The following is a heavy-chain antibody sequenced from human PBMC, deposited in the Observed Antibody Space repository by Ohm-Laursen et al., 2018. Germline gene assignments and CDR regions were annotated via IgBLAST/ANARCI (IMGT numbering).Heavy chain of an antibody. CDR3: ARNGIYGDYFWFDP. V-gene: IGHV4-31*01. J-gene: IGHJ5*02. Sequence: TLSLTCTVSGGSISSGGYYWSWIRQHPGKGLEWIGYIYYSGSTYYNPSLKSLVTISVDTSKNQFSLKLSSVTAADTAVYYCARNGIYGDYFWFDPWGQGTLVTVSS. CDR2: IYYSGST. D-gene: IGHD4-17*01. CDR1: GGSISSGGYY.